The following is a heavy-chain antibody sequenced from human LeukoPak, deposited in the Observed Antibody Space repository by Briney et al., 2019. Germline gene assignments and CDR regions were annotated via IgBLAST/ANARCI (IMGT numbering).Heavy chain of an antibody. Sequence: GGSLRLSCAASGFTFSSYWMSWLRQAPGKGLEWVANIKQDGSEKYYVDSVKGRFTISRDNAKNSLYLQMNSLRAEDTAVYYCARDYRGYRAPYYFDHWGQGTLVTVSS. CDR2: IKQDGSEK. CDR1: GFTFSSYW. D-gene: IGHD2-15*01. V-gene: IGHV3-7*01. J-gene: IGHJ4*02. CDR3: ARDYRGYRAPYYFDH.